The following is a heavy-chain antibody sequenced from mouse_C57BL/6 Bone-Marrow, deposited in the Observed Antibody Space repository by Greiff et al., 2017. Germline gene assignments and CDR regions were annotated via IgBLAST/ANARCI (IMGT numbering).Heavy chain of an antibody. CDR3: ARHERYYDYEGYFDY. Sequence: VHLVESGAELVKPGASVKLSCKASGYIFTDYTIHWVKQRSGQGLGWIGWFYPGSGSIKYNERFKDKATLTADKSSNTVYMELSRLTSEDSAVYFGARHERYYDYEGYFDYWGQGTTLTVSS. D-gene: IGHD2-4*01. V-gene: IGHV1-62-2*01. CDR2: FYPGSGSI. J-gene: IGHJ2*01. CDR1: GYIFTDYT.